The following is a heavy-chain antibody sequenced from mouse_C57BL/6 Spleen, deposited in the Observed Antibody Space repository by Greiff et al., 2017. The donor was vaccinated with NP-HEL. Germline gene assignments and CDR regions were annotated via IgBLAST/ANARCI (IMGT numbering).Heavy chain of an antibody. CDR3: ARRGDWVDYCDY. CDR2: IYWADDK. Sequence: QVQLKESGPGILQSSQTLSLTCSFSGFSLSTSGMGVSWIRQPSGKGLEWLAHIYWADDKRDHPSMKSRLTLSKDTSSNQVFLKIPSVDTADTATDYCARRGDWVDYCDYWGQGTTLTVSS. CDR1: GFSLSTSGMG. D-gene: IGHD4-1*01. V-gene: IGHV8-12*01. J-gene: IGHJ2*01.